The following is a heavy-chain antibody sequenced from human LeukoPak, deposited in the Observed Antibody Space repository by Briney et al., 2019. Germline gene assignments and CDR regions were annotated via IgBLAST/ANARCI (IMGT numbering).Heavy chain of an antibody. CDR3: ASTRTYSASSLYYFDY. V-gene: IGHV3-66*01. D-gene: IGHD5-12*01. CDR2: IYSGGST. CDR1: GFTVSSNY. J-gene: IGHJ4*02. Sequence: PGGSLRLSCAASGFTVSSNYMSWVRQAPGKGLEWVSVIYSGGSTYYADSVKGRFSISRDNSKNTLYLQMNSLRAEDTAVYYCASTRTYSASSLYYFDYWGQGTLVTVSS.